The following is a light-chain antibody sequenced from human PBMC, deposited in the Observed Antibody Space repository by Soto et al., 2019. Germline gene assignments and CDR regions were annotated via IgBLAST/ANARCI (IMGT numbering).Light chain of an antibody. CDR2: GNN. J-gene: IGLJ2*01. Sequence: QSVLTQPPSVSGAPGQRVTISRTGSSSNIGAGYDVHWYQHLPGTAPKLLIYGNNNRPSGVPDRFSGSKSGTSASLAITGLQAEDEADYYCQSYDSSLSGSGVFGGGTKLTVL. CDR3: QSYDSSLSGSGV. CDR1: SSNIGAGYD. V-gene: IGLV1-40*01.